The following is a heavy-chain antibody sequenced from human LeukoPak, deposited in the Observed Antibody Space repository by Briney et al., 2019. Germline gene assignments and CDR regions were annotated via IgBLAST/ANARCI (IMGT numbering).Heavy chain of an antibody. CDR2: ISSSSSYI. D-gene: IGHD6-13*01. CDR1: GFTFSSYS. Sequence: GGSLRLSCAASGFTFSSYSMNWVRQAPGKGLEWVSSISSSSSYIYYADSVKGRFTISRDNAKNSLYLQMNSLGAEDTAVYYCARDRGQLVRGAFDIWGQGTMVTVSS. CDR3: ARDRGQLVRGAFDI. V-gene: IGHV3-21*01. J-gene: IGHJ3*02.